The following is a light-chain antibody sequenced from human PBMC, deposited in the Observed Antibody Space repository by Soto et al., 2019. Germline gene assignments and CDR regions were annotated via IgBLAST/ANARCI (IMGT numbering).Light chain of an antibody. Sequence: EILMRPSPSTLSVSPGEKATLSCRASQSVRNNLAWFQQKPGQVPRLLIYGASNRATGVSARLSGSGSGTEFTITISSLQSEDFAVYYCQQYHYWWTFGQGTKVDIK. J-gene: IGKJ1*01. CDR2: GAS. V-gene: IGKV3-15*01. CDR3: QQYHYWWT. CDR1: QSVRNN.